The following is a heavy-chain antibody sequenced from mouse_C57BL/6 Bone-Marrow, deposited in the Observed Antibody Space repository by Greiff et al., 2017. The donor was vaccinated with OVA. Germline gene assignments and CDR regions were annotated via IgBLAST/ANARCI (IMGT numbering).Heavy chain of an antibody. J-gene: IGHJ4*01. CDR1: GYSFTDYN. CDR3: ARYVHYCNYVKGAIDY. Sequence: EVQLQESGPELVKPGASVKISCKASGYSFTDYNMNWVKQSNGKSLEWIGVINPNYGTTSYNQKFKGKATLTVYQSSSTAYMQRNSLTSEDSAVYYCARYVHYCNYVKGAIDYWGQGTSVTVTS. D-gene: IGHD2-1*01. V-gene: IGHV1-39*01. CDR2: INPNYGTT.